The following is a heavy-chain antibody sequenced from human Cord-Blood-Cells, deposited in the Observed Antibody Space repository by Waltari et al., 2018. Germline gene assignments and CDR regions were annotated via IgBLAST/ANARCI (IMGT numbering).Heavy chain of an antibody. V-gene: IGHV4-38-2*01. CDR1: GYSISSGYY. CDR2: IYHSGST. J-gene: IGHJ4*02. CDR3: ARIRRDGYNYYFDY. Sequence: QVQLQESGPGLVKPSETLSLTCAVSGYSISSGYYWGWIRQPPGKGLEWMGSIYHSGSTYYNPSLKSRVTISVDTSKNQFSLKLSSVTAADTAVYYCARIRRDGYNYYFDYWGQGTLVTVSS. D-gene: IGHD5-12*01.